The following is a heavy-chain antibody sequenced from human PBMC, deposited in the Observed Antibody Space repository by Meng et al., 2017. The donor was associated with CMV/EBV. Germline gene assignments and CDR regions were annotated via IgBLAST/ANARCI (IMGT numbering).Heavy chain of an antibody. V-gene: IGHV4-4*07. J-gene: IGHJ4*02. CDR3: ARGPEVDYGDYVGLDY. Sequence: QGQWQEPGPGVVKPSWTLSLTCTVSGGSIRSDYSSWIRQPAGKGLEWIGRIYTSGSTNYNPSLKSRVTMSVDTSKNQFSLKLSSVTAADTAVYYCARGPEVDYGDYVGLDYWGQGTLVTVSS. D-gene: IGHD4-17*01. CDR1: GGSIRSDY. CDR2: IYTSGST.